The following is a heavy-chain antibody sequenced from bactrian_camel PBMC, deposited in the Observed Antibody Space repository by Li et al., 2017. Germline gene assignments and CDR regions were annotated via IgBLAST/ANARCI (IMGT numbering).Heavy chain of an antibody. D-gene: IGHD2*01. CDR1: GLKFGENYD. J-gene: IGHJ4*01. CDR2: INSGGGST. CDR3: AKALGGGNYYTGEYNY. V-gene: IGHV3S40*01. Sequence: VQLVESGGGLVQPGGSLRLSCTISGLKFGENYDLGWFRQAPGKGLEWVSAINSGGGSTYYADSVKGRFTISRDNAKNMLYLQMNNLKSEDTALYYCAKALGGGNYYTGEYNYWGQGTQVTVS.